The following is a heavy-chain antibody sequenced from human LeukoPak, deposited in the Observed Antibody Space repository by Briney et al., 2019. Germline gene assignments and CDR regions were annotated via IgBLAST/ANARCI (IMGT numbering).Heavy chain of an antibody. CDR3: ARASEGIGYFDT. CDR2: IYHNGRT. Sequence: SETLSLTCTVSGPSFSNDYWSWVRQAPGKGLEWIGYIYHNGRTSYNPSLKSRLTMSIETSQKQFSLQLISVTAADTAIYYCARASEGIGYFDTWGRGSLVTVSS. CDR1: GPSFSNDY. D-gene: IGHD3-16*01. V-gene: IGHV4-59*01. J-gene: IGHJ4*02.